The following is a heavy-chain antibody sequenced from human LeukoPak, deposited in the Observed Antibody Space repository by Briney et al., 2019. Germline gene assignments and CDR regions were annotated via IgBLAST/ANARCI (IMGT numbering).Heavy chain of an antibody. CDR2: IYYSGST. J-gene: IGHJ4*02. CDR3: ARLRGNYFPDY. D-gene: IGHD4-11*01. Sequence: SEALSLTCAASGGSISGYYWTWIRQPPGKGLEWIGYIYYSGSTNYNPSLKSRITISVDTSKNQFSLKLSSVTAADTAVYYCARLRGNYFPDYWGQGTLVTVSS. CDR1: GGSISGYY. V-gene: IGHV4-59*01.